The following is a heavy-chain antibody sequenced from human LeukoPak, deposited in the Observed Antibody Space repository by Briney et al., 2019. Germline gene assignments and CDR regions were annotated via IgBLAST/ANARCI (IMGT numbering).Heavy chain of an antibody. Sequence: PGRSLRLSCAASGFTFSSYAMHWVRQAPGKGLEWVAVISYDGSNKYYADSVKGRFTISRDNSKNTLYLQMNSLRAEDTAVYYCARPAEGIAAAGTYHRFDPWGQGTLVTVSS. D-gene: IGHD6-13*01. CDR2: ISYDGSNK. CDR3: ARPAEGIAAAGTYHRFDP. V-gene: IGHV3-30-3*01. J-gene: IGHJ5*02. CDR1: GFTFSSYA.